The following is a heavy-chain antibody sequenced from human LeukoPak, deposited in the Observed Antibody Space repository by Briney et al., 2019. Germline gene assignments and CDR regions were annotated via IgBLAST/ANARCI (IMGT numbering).Heavy chain of an antibody. Sequence: GGSLRLSCAASGFTFSSSWMNWVRQAPGKGLEWVANIKQDGSEKYYVDSVKGRFTISRDNAKDSLYLQMNSLRAEDTAVYYCARIVTTVTTRNPYGNDYWDQGTLVTVSS. CDR2: IKQDGSEK. J-gene: IGHJ4*02. D-gene: IGHD4-17*01. CDR1: GFTFSSSW. CDR3: ARIVTTVTTRNPYGNDY. V-gene: IGHV3-7*01.